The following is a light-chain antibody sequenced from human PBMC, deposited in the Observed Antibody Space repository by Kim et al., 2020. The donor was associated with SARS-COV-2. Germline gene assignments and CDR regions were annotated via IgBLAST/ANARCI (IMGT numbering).Light chain of an antibody. Sequence: QSIPISCAGTSIDIGGSDSVSWYQQPPGRAPKLMVFDVNNRPSWISDRFLGSKSGNTASLTIFGLQADDEADYYCSSYSTGSTLVVFGGGTQLTVL. CDR3: SSYSTGSTLVV. CDR1: SIDIGGSDS. CDR2: DVN. V-gene: IGLV2-14*03. J-gene: IGLJ2*01.